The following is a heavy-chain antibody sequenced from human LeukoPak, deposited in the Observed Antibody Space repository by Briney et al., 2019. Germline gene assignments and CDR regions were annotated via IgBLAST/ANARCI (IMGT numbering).Heavy chain of an antibody. Sequence: GGSLRLSCVASGFTFSTYWMYWVRQTPGRGWLWLSRINPEGSGTDYADSVEGRFTNYRDNARNTLYLQMNSLRGEDTAVYYCEKDEAWGRYKDWGQGTLVTVSS. CDR2: INPEGSGT. D-gene: IGHD3-16*01. CDR1: GFTFSTYW. V-gene: IGHV3-74*01. J-gene: IGHJ1*01. CDR3: EKDEAWGRYKD.